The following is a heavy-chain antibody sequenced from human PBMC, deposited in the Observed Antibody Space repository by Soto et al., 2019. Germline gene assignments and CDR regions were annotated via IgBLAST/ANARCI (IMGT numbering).Heavy chain of an antibody. CDR2: ISSSSSYT. CDR1: GFTFSYYY. V-gene: IGHV3-11*05. CDR3: ARALHYGDYVAGTFDI. J-gene: IGHJ3*02. Sequence: GGSLRLSCAASGFTFSYYYMSWIRQAPGKGLEWVSYISSSSSYTNYADSVKGRFTISRDNAKNSLYLQMNSLRAEDTAVYYCARALHYGDYVAGTFDIWGQGTMVTVSS. D-gene: IGHD4-17*01.